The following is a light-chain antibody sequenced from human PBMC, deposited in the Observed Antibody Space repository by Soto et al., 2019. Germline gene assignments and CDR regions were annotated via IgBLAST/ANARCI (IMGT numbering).Light chain of an antibody. CDR2: AGS. Sequence: DIQMPQAPSSLPAPGGDIVTIPSRASQSVVRYLDWYRQQPGKAPKLLIYAGSNRESGIPARFSGAGSGTEFTLAITSLQPEDFATYYCQQYDISLSTFGQGTRLEIK. V-gene: IGKV1-39*01. CDR3: QQYDISLST. J-gene: IGKJ5*01. CDR1: QSVVRY.